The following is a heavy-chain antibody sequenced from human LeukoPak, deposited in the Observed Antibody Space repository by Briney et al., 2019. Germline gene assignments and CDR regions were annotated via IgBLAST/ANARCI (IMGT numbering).Heavy chain of an antibody. D-gene: IGHD3-22*01. V-gene: IGHV4-59*01. CDR2: ISYSGVT. J-gene: IGHJ5*02. Sequence: SETLSLTCTVSGGSIGSYYWSWIRQPPGKGLEWVGYISYSGVTNYSPSLKSRVTTSIDTSKNQFSLKLSSVTAADTAVYYCARDYVRSGYYYWFDPWGQGTLVTVSS. CDR1: GGSIGSYY. CDR3: ARDYVRSGYYYWFDP.